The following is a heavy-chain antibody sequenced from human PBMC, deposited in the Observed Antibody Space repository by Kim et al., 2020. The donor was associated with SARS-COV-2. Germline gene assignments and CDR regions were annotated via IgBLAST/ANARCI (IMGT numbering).Heavy chain of an antibody. CDR3: VRDCDDFWSFCYFEF. CDR2: ISTYNGNS. J-gene: IGHJ4*02. D-gene: IGHD3-3*01. CDR1: GYTFTDFG. V-gene: IGHV1-18*04. Sequence: ASVKVSCKTSGYTFTDFGISWVRQAPGQGPEWMGWISTYNGNSHFAPKFKDRVTLTTDTSTTTVYMEMKSLRSDDTAVYFCVRDCDDFWSFCYFEFWGQGAQVTVSS.